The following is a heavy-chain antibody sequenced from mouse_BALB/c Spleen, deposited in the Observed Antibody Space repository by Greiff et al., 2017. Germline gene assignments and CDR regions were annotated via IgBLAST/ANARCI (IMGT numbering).Heavy chain of an antibody. CDR1: GFTFSNYW. J-gene: IGHJ3*01. CDR2: IRLKSNNYAT. V-gene: IGHV6-6*02. D-gene: IGHD2-2*01. Sequence: EVMLVESGGGLVQPGGSMKLSCVASGFTFSNYWMNWVRQSPEKGLEWVAEIRLKSNNYATHYAESVKGRFTISRDDSKSSVYLQMNNLRAEDTGIYYCTVIYYGYRGAYWGQGTLVTVSA. CDR3: TVIYYGYRGAY.